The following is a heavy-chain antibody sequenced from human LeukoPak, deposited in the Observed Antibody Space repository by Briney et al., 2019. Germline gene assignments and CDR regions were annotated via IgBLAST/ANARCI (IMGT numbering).Heavy chain of an antibody. CDR3: ARHNYGSGSLSRGWFDP. J-gene: IGHJ5*02. CDR2: FYYSGGT. V-gene: IGHV4-39*01. D-gene: IGHD3-10*01. Sequence: SETLSLTCTASGGSINSSTYYWGWIRQPPGKGLEWIGSFYYSGGTYYNPSLKSRVTISVDTSKNQFSLKLSSVTAADTAVYYCARHNYGSGSLSRGWFDPWGQGTLVTVSS. CDR1: GGSINSSTYY.